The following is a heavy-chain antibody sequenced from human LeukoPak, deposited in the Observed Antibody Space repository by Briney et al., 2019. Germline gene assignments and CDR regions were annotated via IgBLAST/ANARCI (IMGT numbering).Heavy chain of an antibody. D-gene: IGHD4-11*01. CDR3: AKDAQRGFDYRNSIDT. CDR2: IGSDGSNR. CDR1: GFTLIHSG. V-gene: IGHV3-33*06. J-gene: IGHJ5*02. Sequence: GRSLRLSCATHGFTLIHSGMPWVRQAPGKGLEWVAVIGSDGSNRYYGDPVKGRFTISIDNFQRTVYLQMNSLRAEDTAVYYCAKDAQRGFDYRNSIDTWGQGTLVTVSS.